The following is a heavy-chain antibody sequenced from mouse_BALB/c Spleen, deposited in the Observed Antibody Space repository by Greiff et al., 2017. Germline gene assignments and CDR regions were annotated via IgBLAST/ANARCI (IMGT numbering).Heavy chain of an antibody. J-gene: IGHJ3*01. Sequence: EVQLVESGGGLVQPGGSLKLSCAASGFTFSSYTMSWVRQTPEKRLEWVAYISNGGGSTYYPDTVKGRFTISRDNAKNTLYLQMSSLKSEDTAMYYCVPYYYGSSESFAYWGQGTLVTVSA. V-gene: IGHV5-12-2*01. CDR1: GFTFSSYT. CDR2: ISNGGGST. CDR3: VPYYYGSSESFAY. D-gene: IGHD1-1*01.